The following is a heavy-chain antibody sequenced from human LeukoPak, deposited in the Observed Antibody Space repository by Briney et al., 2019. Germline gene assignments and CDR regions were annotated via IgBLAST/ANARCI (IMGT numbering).Heavy chain of an antibody. J-gene: IGHJ4*02. CDR1: GFTFTTYW. CDR2: IKEDGSET. D-gene: IGHD4-17*01. CDR3: ARTTYGAH. V-gene: IGHV3-7*02. Sequence: GGSLRLSCAASGFTFTTYWMTWVRQAPRKGLEWAAAIKEDGSETYYVDSVKGRFTISRDNAKNSLYLQMSSLRAEDTAVYYCARTTYGAHWGQGTLVTVSS.